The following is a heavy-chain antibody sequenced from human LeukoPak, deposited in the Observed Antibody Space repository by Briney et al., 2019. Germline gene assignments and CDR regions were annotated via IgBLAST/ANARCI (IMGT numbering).Heavy chain of an antibody. D-gene: IGHD3-10*01. V-gene: IGHV4-39*01. CDR1: GGSISSSSYY. Sequence: PSETLSLTCTVSGGSISSSSYYWGWIRQPPGKGLEWIGSLYYSGSTYYNPSLKSRVTISVDTSENQFSLKLSSVTAADTAVYYCARGGMVRGLNWGQGTLVTVSS. CDR2: LYYSGST. CDR3: ARGGMVRGLN. J-gene: IGHJ4*02.